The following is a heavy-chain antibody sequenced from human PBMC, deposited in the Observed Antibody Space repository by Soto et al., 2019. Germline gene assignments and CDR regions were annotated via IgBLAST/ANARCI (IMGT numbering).Heavy chain of an antibody. D-gene: IGHD3-3*01. CDR3: ARGPPDYITIFGVVRPPPLYYYGMDV. J-gene: IGHJ6*02. CDR1: GGSFSGYY. Sequence: QVQLQQWGAGLLKPSETLSLTCAVYGGSFSGYYWSWIRQPPGKGLEWIGEINHSGSTNYNPSLKSRVTISVDTSKNQFSRKLSSVTAADTAVYYCARGPPDYITIFGVVRPPPLYYYGMDVWGQGTTVTVSS. V-gene: IGHV4-34*01. CDR2: INHSGST.